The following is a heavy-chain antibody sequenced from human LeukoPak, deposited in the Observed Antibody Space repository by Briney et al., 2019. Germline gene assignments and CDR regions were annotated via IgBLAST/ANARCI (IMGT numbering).Heavy chain of an antibody. Sequence: GGSLRLSCAASGFTVSSNYMSWDRQAPGKGLEWVSVIYSGGSTYYADSVKGRFTISRDNSKNTLYLQMNSLRAEDTAVYYCARDGMIDDAFDIWGQGTMVTVSS. V-gene: IGHV3-66*01. CDR1: GFTVSSNY. J-gene: IGHJ3*02. CDR2: IYSGGST. CDR3: ARDGMIDDAFDI. D-gene: IGHD3-22*01.